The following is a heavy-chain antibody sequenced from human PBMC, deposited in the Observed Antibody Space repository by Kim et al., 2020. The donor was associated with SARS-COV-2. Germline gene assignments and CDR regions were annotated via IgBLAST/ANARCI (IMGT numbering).Heavy chain of an antibody. CDR3: ARDLSGWFDP. Sequence: TNHTPSLKSRVTISVDTSKNQFSLKLSSVTAADTAVYYCARDLSGWFDPWGQGTLVTVSS. D-gene: IGHD3-10*01. V-gene: IGHV4-59*01. J-gene: IGHJ5*02. CDR2: T.